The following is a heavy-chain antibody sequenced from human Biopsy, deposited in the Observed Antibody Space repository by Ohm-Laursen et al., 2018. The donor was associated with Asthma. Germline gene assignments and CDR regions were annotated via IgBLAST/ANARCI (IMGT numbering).Heavy chain of an antibody. Sequence: SLRLSCAASGFAVSRDHMFWVRQAPGKGLEWVSSISSSGSTTYPAESVKGRFTISRDNAQKSLFLQMGSLGAEDTAIYYCARVFESSEWGPFYHFGLDVWGQGTTVAVSS. D-gene: IGHD6-25*01. CDR2: ISSSGSTT. J-gene: IGHJ6*02. V-gene: IGHV3-11*01. CDR1: GFAVSRDH. CDR3: ARVFESSEWGPFYHFGLDV.